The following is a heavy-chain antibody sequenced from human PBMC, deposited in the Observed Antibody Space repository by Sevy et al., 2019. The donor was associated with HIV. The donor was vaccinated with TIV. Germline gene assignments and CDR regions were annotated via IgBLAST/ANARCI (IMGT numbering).Heavy chain of an antibody. CDR1: GFTFINAW. Sequence: GGSLRLSCTASGFTFINAWMSWVRQAPGKGLEWVGRIKSKNDGGTTDYAAPLKGRFTISRDDSKNTLYLQMNTLKTEDTAVYYCATASFLTSGAFDIWGQGTMVTVSS. J-gene: IGHJ3*02. CDR2: IKSKNDGGTT. CDR3: ATASFLTSGAFDI. V-gene: IGHV3-15*01. D-gene: IGHD3-3*02.